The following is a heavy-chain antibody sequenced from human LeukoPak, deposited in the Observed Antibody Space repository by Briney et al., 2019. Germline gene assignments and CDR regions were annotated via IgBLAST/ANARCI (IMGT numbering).Heavy chain of an antibody. Sequence: ASVKVSCKASGYTFTNYATSWVRQAPGQGLEWVARISGYNGNTDYAQKVKDRLTVTADTSTAYLEMRGLTSDDTAVYYCARDHGDFVGVRVGFDSWGQGTLVTVSS. CDR2: ISGYNGNT. CDR1: GYTFTNYA. V-gene: IGHV1-18*01. CDR3: ARDHGDFVGVRVGFDS. D-gene: IGHD4-17*01. J-gene: IGHJ4*02.